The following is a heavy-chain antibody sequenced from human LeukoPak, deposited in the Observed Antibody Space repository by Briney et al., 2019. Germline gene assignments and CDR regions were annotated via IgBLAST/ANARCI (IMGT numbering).Heavy chain of an antibody. CDR2: IRSKPYDYAT. D-gene: IGHD5/OR15-5a*01. V-gene: IGHV3-73*01. CDR1: GFTFSASP. J-gene: IGHJ6*02. CDR3: ARRVGDSYPYGLDV. Sequence: GGSLRLSCAASGFTFSASPIHWVRQASDKGLEWVGRIRSKPYDYATAFAESVKGRFTISRDDSENTAYLEMNSLKTEDTAVYYYARRVGDSYPYGLDVWGQGTPVTVSS.